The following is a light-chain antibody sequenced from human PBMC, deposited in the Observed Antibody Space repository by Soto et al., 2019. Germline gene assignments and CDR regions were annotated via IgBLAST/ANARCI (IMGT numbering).Light chain of an antibody. CDR3: QQTFSAPVT. J-gene: IGKJ2*01. CDR1: QSISSY. V-gene: IGKV1-39*01. CDR2: AAS. Sequence: DIQMTQSPSSLSASVGDRVTITCRASQSISSYLNWYQQKPGEAPKILIYAASTLQSGVPSRFSGRGSGPDFSLTISSLQPEDFATYCCQQTFSAPVTFCQGTRLEIK.